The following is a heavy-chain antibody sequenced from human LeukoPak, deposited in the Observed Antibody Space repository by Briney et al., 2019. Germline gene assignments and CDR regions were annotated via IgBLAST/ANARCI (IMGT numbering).Heavy chain of an antibody. J-gene: IGHJ3*02. CDR1: GGSINSYY. D-gene: IGHD3-22*01. CDR3: ARDRYYYDTSAYYSAFET. Sequence: SETLSLTCTVSGGSINSYYWSWIRQPPGKGLEWIGYIYYSGSTNYNPSLKSRVTMSVDASKNQFSLKLTSVTAADTAIYYCARDRYYYDTSAYYSAFETWGQGTMVTVSS. CDR2: IYYSGST. V-gene: IGHV4-59*12.